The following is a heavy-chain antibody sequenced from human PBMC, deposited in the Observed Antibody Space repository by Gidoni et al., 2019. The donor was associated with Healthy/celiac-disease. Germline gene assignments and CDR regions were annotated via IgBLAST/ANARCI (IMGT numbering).Heavy chain of an antibody. CDR2: IYPGDSDT. CDR1: GYSFTSHW. CDR3: ARNVLPPIVGAVGGAFDI. D-gene: IGHD1-26*01. J-gene: IGHJ3*02. V-gene: IGHV5-51*01. Sequence: EVQLVQSGAEVKKPGESLKISCKGSGYSFTSHWIGWVRQMLGKGLEWMGIIYPGDSDTRDSPSFQGQVTISADKSISTAYLQWSSLKASDTAMYYCARNVLPPIVGAVGGAFDIWGQGTMVTVSS.